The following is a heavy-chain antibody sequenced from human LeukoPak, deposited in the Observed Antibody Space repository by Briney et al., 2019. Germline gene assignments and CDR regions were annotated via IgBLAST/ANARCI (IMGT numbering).Heavy chain of an antibody. D-gene: IGHD3-10*01. V-gene: IGHV1-18*01. CDR3: ARVPVVRGVISWFDP. J-gene: IGHJ5*02. CDR1: GYTFTSYG. Sequence: ASVKVSCKASGYTFTSYGISWVRQAPGQGLEWMGWISAYNGNTNYAQKLQGRVTITRDTSASTAYMELSSLRSEDTAVYYCARVPVVRGVISWFDPWGQGTLVTVSS. CDR2: ISAYNGNT.